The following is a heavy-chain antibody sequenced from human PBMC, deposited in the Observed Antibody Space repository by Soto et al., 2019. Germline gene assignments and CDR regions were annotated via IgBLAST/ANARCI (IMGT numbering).Heavy chain of an antibody. D-gene: IGHD3-10*01. V-gene: IGHV4-59*01. CDR1: GGSISGYY. J-gene: IGHJ4*02. Sequence: SETLSLTCTVSGGSISGYYWSWIRQPPGKGLEWIGYIYYSGSTNYNPSLKSRVTISVDTSKNQFSLKLSSVTAADTAVYYCARGSGAPTTDSWGQETLVTVSS. CDR3: ARGSGAPTTDS. CDR2: IYYSGST.